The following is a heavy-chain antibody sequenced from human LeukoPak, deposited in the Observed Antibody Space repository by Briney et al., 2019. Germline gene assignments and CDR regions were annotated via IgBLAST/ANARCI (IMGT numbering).Heavy chain of an antibody. V-gene: IGHV5-51*01. J-gene: IGHJ3*02. D-gene: IGHD6-13*01. CDR1: GYSFTYYW. CDR3: ARSEQQLAPDAFDI. Sequence: GASLKISCKGSGYSFTYYWIGWVRQMPGKGLEWMGIIYPGDSDTRYSPSFQGQVTISADKSISTAYLQWSSLKASDTAMYYCARSEQQLAPDAFDIWGQGTMVTVSS. CDR2: IYPGDSDT.